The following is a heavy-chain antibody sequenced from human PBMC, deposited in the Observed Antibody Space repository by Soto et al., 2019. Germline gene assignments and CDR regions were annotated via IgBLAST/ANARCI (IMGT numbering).Heavy chain of an antibody. D-gene: IGHD3-3*01. CDR1: GFTFRSFD. Sequence: PGGFLRHSCAASGFTFRSFDMHWVRQATGKGLEWVSAIGTAGDTYYPGSVKGRFTISRENAKNSLYLQMNSLRAEDTAVYYCAAGPFGVVTPNYWGQGTLVTVSS. V-gene: IGHV3-13*01. J-gene: IGHJ4*02. CDR3: AAGPFGVVTPNY. CDR2: IGTAGDT.